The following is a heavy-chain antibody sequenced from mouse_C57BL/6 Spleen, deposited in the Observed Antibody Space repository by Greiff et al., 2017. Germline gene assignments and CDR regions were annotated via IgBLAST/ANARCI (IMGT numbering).Heavy chain of an antibody. D-gene: IGHD2-4*01. J-gene: IGHJ4*01. CDR1: GFTFSDYG. V-gene: IGHV5-17*01. Sequence: EVQLVESGGGLVKPGGSLKLSCAASGFTFSDYGMHWVRQAPEKGLEWVAYISSGSSTIYYADTVKGRFTISRDNAKNTLFLQMTSLRSEDTAMYYCARAYYDYSYAMDYWCQGTSVTVSS. CDR2: ISSGSSTI. CDR3: ARAYYDYSYAMDY.